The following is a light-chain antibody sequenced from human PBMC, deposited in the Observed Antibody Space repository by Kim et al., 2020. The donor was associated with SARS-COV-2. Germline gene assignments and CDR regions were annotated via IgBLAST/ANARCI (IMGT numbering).Light chain of an antibody. CDR3: HQYHTDYT. CDR1: QSINNW. CDR2: KTS. Sequence: DIQMTQSPSTLSASVGDRVTITCRASQSINNWLAWYQQKPGKAPKLLIYKTSILESGVPSRFSGRGSGTQFTLTIASLQADDFATYYCHQYHTDYTFGQGTKLEI. V-gene: IGKV1-5*03. J-gene: IGKJ2*01.